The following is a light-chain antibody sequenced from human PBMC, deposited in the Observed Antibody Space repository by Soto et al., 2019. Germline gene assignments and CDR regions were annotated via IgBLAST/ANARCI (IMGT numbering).Light chain of an antibody. CDR3: QQYGSSPVT. CDR1: QSVSSSY. J-gene: IGKJ3*01. CDR2: GAS. Sequence: EIVLTQSPGTLSLSPGERATLSCRASQSVSSSYLAWYQQKPGQAPRLLIYGASSRATGIPDRFSGSGSGTDFTVSISRVEREDFAVYYCQQYGSSPVTFGPWTKVDIK. V-gene: IGKV3-20*01.